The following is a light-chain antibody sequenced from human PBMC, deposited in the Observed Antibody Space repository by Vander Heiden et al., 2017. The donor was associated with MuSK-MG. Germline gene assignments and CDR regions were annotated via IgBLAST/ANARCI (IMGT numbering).Light chain of an antibody. CDR1: ALPKQS. J-gene: IGLJ2*01. Sequence: SYELTQPPSVSVSPGQTARFSCSGEALPKQSAYWYQQRPGQAPLLIIYNDSERPLGIPERFSGSSSGTTVTLTISGGQAEDEADYYCQSADSRVTYTVFGGGTRWTVL. CDR3: QSADSRVTYTV. CDR2: NDS. V-gene: IGLV3-25*03.